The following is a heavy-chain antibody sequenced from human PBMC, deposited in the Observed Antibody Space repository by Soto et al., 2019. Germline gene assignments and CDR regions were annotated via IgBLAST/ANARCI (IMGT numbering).Heavy chain of an antibody. D-gene: IGHD6-13*01. Sequence: GASVKVSCKASGYTFTSYGISWVRQAPGQGLEWMGWISAYNGNTNYAQKLQGRVTMTTDTSTSTAYMELRSLRSDDTAVYYCARDPVGSWYPWYYYMDVWGKGTTVTVSS. CDR2: ISAYNGNT. CDR1: GYTFTSYG. J-gene: IGHJ6*03. V-gene: IGHV1-18*01. CDR3: ARDPVGSWYPWYYYMDV.